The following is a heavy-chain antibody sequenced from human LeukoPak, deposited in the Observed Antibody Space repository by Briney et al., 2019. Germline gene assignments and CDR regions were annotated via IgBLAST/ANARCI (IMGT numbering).Heavy chain of an antibody. V-gene: IGHV3-74*01. J-gene: IGHJ4*02. CDR3: ARHLGTYSDH. CDR2: INSDGSST. Sequence: GGTLRLSCAASGFTFSGYWMYWVRQAPGKGLVWVSLINSDGSSTNYADSVKGRFTISRDNVKNTLYLQVNSLRADDTAVYYCARHLGTYSDHWGQGTLVTVSS. D-gene: IGHD7-27*01. CDR1: GFTFSGYW.